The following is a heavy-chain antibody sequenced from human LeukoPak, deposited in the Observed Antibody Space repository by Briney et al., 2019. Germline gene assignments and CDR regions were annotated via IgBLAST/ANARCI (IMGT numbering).Heavy chain of an antibody. CDR3: ASGIAVAGNNPPFDY. CDR1: GYTFTSYG. D-gene: IGHD6-19*01. Sequence: GASVKVSCKASGYTFTSYGISWVRQAPGQGLEWMGWISAYNGNTNYAQKLQGRVTMTTDTSTRTAYMELRSLRSDDTAVYYCASGIAVAGNNPPFDYWGQGTLVTVSS. CDR2: ISAYNGNT. J-gene: IGHJ4*02. V-gene: IGHV1-18*01.